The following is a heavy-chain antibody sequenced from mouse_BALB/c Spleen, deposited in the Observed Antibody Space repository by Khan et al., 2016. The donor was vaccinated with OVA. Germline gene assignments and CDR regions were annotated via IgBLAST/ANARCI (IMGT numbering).Heavy chain of an antibody. Sequence: QVQLKESGAELVRPGASVKMSCKASGYTFTSYWINWVRQRPGQGLEWIGHINPGSSNTYSNENFKDKATLTVDTSSSTAYIQLSSLTSEDSAVYFCVREKAYGRSYYALDYWGQGTSVTVSA. J-gene: IGHJ4*01. CDR3: VREKAYGRSYYALDY. CDR2: INPGSSNT. CDR1: GYTFTSYW. V-gene: IGHV1-56*01. D-gene: IGHD1-1*01.